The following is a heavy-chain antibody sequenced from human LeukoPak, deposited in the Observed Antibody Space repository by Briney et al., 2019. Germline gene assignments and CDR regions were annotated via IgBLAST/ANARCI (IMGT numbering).Heavy chain of an antibody. CDR2: IIPILGIA. CDR3: ARLSRVVADYYYYGMDV. J-gene: IGHJ6*02. D-gene: IGHD2-15*01. CDR1: GGTFSSYA. V-gene: IGHV1-69*04. Sequence: ASVKVSCKASGGTFSSYAISWVRQAPGQGLEWMGRIIPILGIANYAQKFQGRVTITADKSTSTAYMELSSLRSEDTAVYYCARLSRVVADYYYYGMDVWGQGTTVTFSS.